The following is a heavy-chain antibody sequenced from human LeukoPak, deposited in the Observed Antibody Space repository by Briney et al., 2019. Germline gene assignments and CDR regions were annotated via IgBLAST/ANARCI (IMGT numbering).Heavy chain of an antibody. CDR3: ARERDSSGYMVSYYFDY. J-gene: IGHJ4*02. CDR1: GGTFSSYA. V-gene: IGHV1-69*04. D-gene: IGHD3-22*01. CDR2: IIPIVGIA. Sequence: ASVKVSCKASGGTFSSYAISWVRQAPGQGLEWMGRIIPIVGIANYAQKFQGRVTIIADKSTSEAYMELSSLTSEDTAVYYCARERDSSGYMVSYYFDYWGQGTLVTVSS.